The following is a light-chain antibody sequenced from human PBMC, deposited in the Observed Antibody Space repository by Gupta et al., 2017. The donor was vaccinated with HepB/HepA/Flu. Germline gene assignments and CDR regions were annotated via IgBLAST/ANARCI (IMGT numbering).Light chain of an antibody. CDR1: QSLLHSNGYNY. CDR3: KQALQTPHT. J-gene: IGKJ4*01. CDR2: LGS. V-gene: IGKV2-28*01. Sequence: IVMTQSPLSLPVTPGEPASISCKSSQSLLHSNGYNYLDWYQQKPGQSPQLLIYLGSNRASGVPDRFSGSGSGTDFTLKISRVEAEDVGVYYCKQALQTPHTFGGGTKVDIK.